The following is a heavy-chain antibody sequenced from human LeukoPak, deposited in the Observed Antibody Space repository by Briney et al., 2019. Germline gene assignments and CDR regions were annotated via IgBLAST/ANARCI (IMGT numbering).Heavy chain of an antibody. V-gene: IGHV4-30-4*01. CDR2: IYSSVST. D-gene: IGHD1-26*01. CDR1: GGSINSVEYY. CDR3: ARDKVGATNWLDP. Sequence: SQTLSLTCAVSGGSINSVEYYWSWIRQPPGKGLEWYGYIYSSVSTYYNPSLKSRLTISVDTSNSQFSLRLTSVTAADTAVYYCARDKVGATNWLDPWGQGTLVTVSS. J-gene: IGHJ5*02.